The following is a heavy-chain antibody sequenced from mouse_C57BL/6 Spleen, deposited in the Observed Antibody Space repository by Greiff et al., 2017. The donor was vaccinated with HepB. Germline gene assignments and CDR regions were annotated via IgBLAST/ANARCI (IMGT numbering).Heavy chain of an antibody. CDR1: GFTFSSYA. CDR3: ARENYSNPYAMDY. J-gene: IGHJ4*01. D-gene: IGHD2-5*01. CDR2: ISDGGSYT. Sequence: EVMLVESGGGLVKPGGSLKLSCAASGFTFSSYAMSWVRQTPEKRLEWVATISDGGSYTYYPDNVKGRFTISRDNAKNNLYLQMSHLKSEDTAMYYCARENYSNPYAMDYWGQGTSVTVSS. V-gene: IGHV5-4*01.